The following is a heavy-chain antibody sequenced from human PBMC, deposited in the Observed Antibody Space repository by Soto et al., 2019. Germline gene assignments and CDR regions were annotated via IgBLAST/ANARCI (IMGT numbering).Heavy chain of an antibody. Sequence: LRLSCAASGFTFSTFWMSWVRQAPGKGLEWVANIKQDGSHKYYVDSVRGRFTISRDNAKNSLYLQMNSLRAEDTAVYYCARDYITPRLGEDWFDPWGQGTLVTVSS. D-gene: IGHD1-20*01. CDR2: IKQDGSHK. V-gene: IGHV3-7*01. J-gene: IGHJ5*02. CDR3: ARDYITPRLGEDWFDP. CDR1: GFTFSTFW.